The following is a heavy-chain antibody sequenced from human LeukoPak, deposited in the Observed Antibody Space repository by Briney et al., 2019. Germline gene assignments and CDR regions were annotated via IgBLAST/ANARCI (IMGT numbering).Heavy chain of an antibody. Sequence: GGSLRLSCAASGFIFSSHGMNWVRQAPGKGLEWVSGIIPSGGITYYADSVKGRFTISRDNSKKTLYLQMNSLRPEDTAVYYCAKDFSVYYYDSRVLDYWGQGTLVTVSS. CDR1: GFIFSSHG. CDR2: IIPSGGIT. CDR3: AKDFSVYYYDSRVLDY. D-gene: IGHD3-22*01. J-gene: IGHJ4*02. V-gene: IGHV3-23*01.